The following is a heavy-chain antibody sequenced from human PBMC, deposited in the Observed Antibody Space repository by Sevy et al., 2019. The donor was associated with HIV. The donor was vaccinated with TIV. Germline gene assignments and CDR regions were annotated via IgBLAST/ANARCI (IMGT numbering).Heavy chain of an antibody. CDR3: AGGLFEY. J-gene: IGHJ4*02. CDR2: ISDSGST. CDR1: GDSVNSGRYY. Sequence: SETLSLTCTVSGDSVNSGRYYWSWIRQPPGKGLEWIGYISDSGSTSYNPSLKSRVTISLVTSKNHFSLKGRSVTAADTAVYYCAGGLFEYWGQGTLVTVSS. V-gene: IGHV4-61*03.